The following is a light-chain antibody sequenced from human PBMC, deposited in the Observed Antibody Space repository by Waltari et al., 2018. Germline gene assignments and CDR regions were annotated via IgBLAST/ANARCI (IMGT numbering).Light chain of an antibody. V-gene: IGKV3-20*01. J-gene: IGKJ1*01. CDR3: QHYVRLPVT. CDR2: GAS. CDR1: QSVSRT. Sequence: EIVLTQSPGTLSLSPGERATLSCRASQSVSRTLAWYQQKPGQAPRLLLYGASTRATGLPERFLGGGSGTDFSLTISRLEPEDFAVYYCQHYVRLPVTFGQGTKVEIK.